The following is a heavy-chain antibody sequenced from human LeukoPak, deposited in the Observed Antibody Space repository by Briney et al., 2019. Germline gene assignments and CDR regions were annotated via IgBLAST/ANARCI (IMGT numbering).Heavy chain of an antibody. CDR1: GFTFSSYG. CDR3: AKAVGGDY. D-gene: IGHD1-26*01. CDR2: ISYDGSNK. V-gene: IGHV3-30*18. J-gene: IGHJ4*02. Sequence: PGGSLRLSCAASGFTFSSYGMHWVRQAPGKGLEWVAVISYDGSNKYYADSVKGRFTISRDNSKNTLYLQMNSLRAEDTAVYYCAKAVGGDYWGQGTLVTVSS.